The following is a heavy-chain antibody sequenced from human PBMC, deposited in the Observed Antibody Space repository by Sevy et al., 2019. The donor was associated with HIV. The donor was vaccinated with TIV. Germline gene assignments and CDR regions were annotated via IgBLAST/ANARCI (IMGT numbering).Heavy chain of an antibody. V-gene: IGHV3-53*01. CDR2: IYSGGRT. CDR1: GFTVSSNY. CDR3: AGSGMVARYERHYYGMDV. Sequence: GGSLRLSCAASGFTVSSNYMSWVRQAPGKGLEWVSTIYSGGRTYYADAVKGRLAIARDHSKNTMYIQMNSLRAEDTAVYYCAGSGMVARYERHYYGMDVWGQGTTVTVSS. J-gene: IGHJ6*02. D-gene: IGHD1-26*01.